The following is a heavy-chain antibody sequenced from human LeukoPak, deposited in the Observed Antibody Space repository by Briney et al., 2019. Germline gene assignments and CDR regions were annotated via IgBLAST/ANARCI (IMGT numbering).Heavy chain of an antibody. CDR3: AAWYAESTQEHNL. CDR1: GFTFSSYR. CDR2: ISGSGGIT. V-gene: IGHV3-23*01. D-gene: IGHD2-21*01. J-gene: IGHJ4*02. Sequence: GGSLRLSCAASGFTFSSYRMNWVRQAPGKGLEWVSAISGSGGITSYADSVKGRFTTSRDNAEASFYLEMNSLRDEDTAVYYCAAWYAESTQEHNLWGQGIRVTVSS.